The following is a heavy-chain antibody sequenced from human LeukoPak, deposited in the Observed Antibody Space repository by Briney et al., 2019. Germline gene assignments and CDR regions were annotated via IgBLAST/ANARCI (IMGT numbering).Heavy chain of an antibody. J-gene: IGHJ4*02. V-gene: IGHV4-34*01. CDR2: INHSGST. Sequence: PSETLSLTCAVYGGSFSGYYWSWIRQPPGKGLEWIGEINHSGSTYYNPSLKSRVTISVDTSKNQFSLKLSSVTAADTAVYYCAVYYYDSSGYYGEYYFDYWGQGTLVTVSS. CDR3: AVYYYDSSGYYGEYYFDY. CDR1: GGSFSGYY. D-gene: IGHD3-22*01.